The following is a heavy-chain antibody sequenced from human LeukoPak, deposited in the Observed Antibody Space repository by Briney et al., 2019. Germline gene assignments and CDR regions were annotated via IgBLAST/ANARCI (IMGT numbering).Heavy chain of an antibody. CDR1: GYTFTGYY. Sequence: EASVKVSCKASGYTFTGYYMHWLRQAPGQGLEWMGWINPNSGGTNYAQKFQGRVTMTRDTSISTAYMELSRLRSDDTAVYYCARDIVVVPAATDYWGQGTLVTVSS. CDR3: ARDIVVVPAATDY. D-gene: IGHD2-2*01. J-gene: IGHJ4*02. V-gene: IGHV1-2*02. CDR2: INPNSGGT.